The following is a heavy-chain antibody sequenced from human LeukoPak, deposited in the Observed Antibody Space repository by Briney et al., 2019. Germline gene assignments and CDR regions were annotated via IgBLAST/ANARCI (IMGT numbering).Heavy chain of an antibody. CDR1: GFTFSSYS. Sequence: GGSLRLSCAASGFTFSSYSMNWVRQAPGNGLEWVSSISSSSSYIYYADSVKGRFTISRDNAKNSLYLQMNSLRAEDTAVYYCARGEGFPSGYDPGPYYFDYWGQGTLVTVSS. CDR2: ISSSSSYI. CDR3: ARGEGFPSGYDPGPYYFDY. V-gene: IGHV3-21*01. D-gene: IGHD5-12*01. J-gene: IGHJ4*02.